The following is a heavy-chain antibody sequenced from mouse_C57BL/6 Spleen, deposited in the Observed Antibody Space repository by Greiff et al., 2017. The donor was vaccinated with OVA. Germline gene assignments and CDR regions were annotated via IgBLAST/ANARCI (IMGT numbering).Heavy chain of an antibody. J-gene: IGHJ4*01. CDR1: GYTFTSYW. CDR2: IDPSDSYT. D-gene: IGHD1-1*01. CDR3: ARVGSSSYYAMDY. Sequence: QVQLQQSGAELVKPGASVKLSCKASGYTFTSYWMQWVKQRPGQGLEWIGEIDPSDSYTNYNQKFKGKATLTVDTSSSTAYMQLSSLTSEDSAVYYCARVGSSSYYAMDYWGQGTSVTVSS. V-gene: IGHV1-50*01.